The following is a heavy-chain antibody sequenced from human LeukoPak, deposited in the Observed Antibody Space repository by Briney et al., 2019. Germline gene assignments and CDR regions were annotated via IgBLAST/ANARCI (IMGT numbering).Heavy chain of an antibody. CDR2: INPSGGST. Sequence: ASVKVSCKASGYTFTSYYMHWVRQAPGQGLEWMGIINPSGGSTSYAQKFQGRVTMTRDTSTSTVYMELSSLRSEDMAVYYCAKDHVRDCFDYWGQGTLVTVSS. D-gene: IGHD5-24*01. CDR1: GYTFTSYY. J-gene: IGHJ4*02. CDR3: AKDHVRDCFDY. V-gene: IGHV1-46*01.